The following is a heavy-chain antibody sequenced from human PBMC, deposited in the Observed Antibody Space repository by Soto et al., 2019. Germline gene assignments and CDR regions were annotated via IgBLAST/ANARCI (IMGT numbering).Heavy chain of an antibody. D-gene: IGHD1-26*01. CDR2: IWYDGSKK. CDR1: GFTLSSYG. V-gene: IGHV3-33*01. J-gene: IGHJ3*02. CDR3: ARHAGRSEAGSSPYAFDI. Sequence: GGSLRLSCAASGFTLSSYGMHWVRQAPGEXLQWVAVIWYDGSKKYYADSVKGRFTISRDNSKNTLYLQMNSLRAEDTAVYYCARHAGRSEAGSSPYAFDIWGQGTMVTV.